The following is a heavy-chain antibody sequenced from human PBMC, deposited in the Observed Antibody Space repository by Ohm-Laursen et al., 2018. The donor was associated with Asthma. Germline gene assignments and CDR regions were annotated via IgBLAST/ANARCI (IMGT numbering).Heavy chain of an antibody. D-gene: IGHD6-19*01. CDR1: GFTFSSYA. Sequence: GSLRLSCAASGFTFSSYAMSWVRQAPGKGLEWVSAISGSGGSTYYADSVKGRFTISRDNSKNTLYLQMNSLRAEDTAVYYCASTPYSSGWWDLVYFDYWGQGTLVTFSS. CDR3: ASTPYSSGWWDLVYFDY. J-gene: IGHJ4*02. CDR2: ISGSGGST. V-gene: IGHV3-23*01.